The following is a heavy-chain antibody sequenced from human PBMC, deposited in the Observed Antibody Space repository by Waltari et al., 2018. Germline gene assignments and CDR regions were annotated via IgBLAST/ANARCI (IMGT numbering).Heavy chain of an antibody. V-gene: IGHV4-39*01. CDR2: ISFTGPN. CDR3: ATYIGASVGTAAFDV. Sequence: GCIRQPPGQGLGWSGTISFTGPNYRTPSLKSRVAISRDTSKNQLSLTLGSVTAADTALYYCATYIGASVGTAAFDVWGQGTMVTVSS. J-gene: IGHJ3*01. D-gene: IGHD5-12*01.